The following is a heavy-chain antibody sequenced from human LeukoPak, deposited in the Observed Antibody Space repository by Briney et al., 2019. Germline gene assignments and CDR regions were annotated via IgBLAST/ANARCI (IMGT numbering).Heavy chain of an antibody. CDR3: AKDQDFRYCSGGSCYHVPSNDGMDV. CDR1: GFTFSSYA. J-gene: IGHJ6*02. D-gene: IGHD2-15*01. V-gene: IGHV3-23*01. Sequence: GGSLRLSCAASGFTFSSYAMSWVRQAPGKGLEWVSAISGSGGSTYYADSVKGRFTISRDNSKNTLYLQMNNLRAEDTAVYNCAKDQDFRYCSGGSCYHVPSNDGMDVWGQGTTVTVSS. CDR2: ISGSGGST.